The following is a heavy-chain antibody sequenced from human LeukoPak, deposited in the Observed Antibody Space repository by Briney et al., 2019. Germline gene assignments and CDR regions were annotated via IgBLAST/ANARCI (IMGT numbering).Heavy chain of an antibody. Sequence: KPSETPSLTCTVSGGSISNYYWSWIRQPPWKRLHWIGYIYYSGSTKYNPSLKSRVTISVDTSKNQFSLRLSSVTAADTAVYYCARDPGYYDSSEADYWGQGTLVTVSS. CDR3: ARDPGYYDSSEADY. CDR2: IYYSGST. V-gene: IGHV4-59*01. J-gene: IGHJ4*02. D-gene: IGHD3-22*01. CDR1: GGSISNYY.